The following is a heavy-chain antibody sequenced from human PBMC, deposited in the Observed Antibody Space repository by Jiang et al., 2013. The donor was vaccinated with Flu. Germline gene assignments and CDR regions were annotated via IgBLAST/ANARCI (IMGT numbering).Heavy chain of an antibody. CDR1: GGSVTSSHYF. J-gene: IGHJ5*02. CDR3: ARDLLAALSSWFDL. D-gene: IGHD6-6*01. V-gene: IGHV4-39*07. Sequence: GPGLVKPSETLSLTCTVSGGSVTSSHYFWGWIRQPPGKGLEWIGSVFYGGNTYYNPSLKSRVTISLDTSKNQFSLQLTSVTAADTAVYYCARDLLAALSSWFDLWGHGTLVTVSS. CDR2: VFYGGNT.